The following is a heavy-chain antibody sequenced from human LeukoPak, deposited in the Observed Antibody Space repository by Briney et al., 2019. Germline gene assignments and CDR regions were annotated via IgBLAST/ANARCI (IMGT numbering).Heavy chain of an antibody. D-gene: IGHD6-13*01. CDR2: INHSGST. J-gene: IGHJ6*02. Sequence: PSETLSLTCAVYGGSFSGYYWSWIRQPPGKGLEWIGEINHSGSTNYNPSLKSRVTISVDTSKNQFSLKLSSVTAADTAVYYCARGSSFSSWYYGMDVWGQGTTVTVSS. V-gene: IGHV4-34*01. CDR3: ARGSSFSSWYYGMDV. CDR1: GGSFSGYY.